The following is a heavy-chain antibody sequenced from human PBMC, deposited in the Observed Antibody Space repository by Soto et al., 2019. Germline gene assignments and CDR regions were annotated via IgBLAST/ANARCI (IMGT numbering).Heavy chain of an antibody. V-gene: IGHV1-18*01. CDR1: GYTFTSYG. CDR3: ARPMNGIAGFFDY. D-gene: IGHD6-13*01. Sequence: GASVKVSCKASGYTFTSYGISWVRQAPGQGLEGVGGIIAYNGTSNYTQKFQGRVTMTTDESTSTAYMELNSLRAEDTAVYYCARPMNGIAGFFDYWGQGTLVTVSS. CDR2: IIAYNGTS. J-gene: IGHJ4*02.